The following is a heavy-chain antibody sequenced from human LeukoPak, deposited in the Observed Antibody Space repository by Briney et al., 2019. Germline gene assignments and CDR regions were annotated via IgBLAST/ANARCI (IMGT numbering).Heavy chain of an antibody. J-gene: IGHJ4*02. CDR3: ARRPRDSGTYDGPSGLDY. V-gene: IGHV4-34*01. CDR1: GGSISSYY. D-gene: IGHD1-26*01. CDR2: INHSGST. Sequence: SETLSLTCTVSGGSISSYYWSWIRRPPGKGLEWIGEINHSGSTNYNPSLKSRVAVSVDASKNQFSLKLTSVTAADTAVYYCARRPRDSGTYDGPSGLDYWGQGTLVTVSS.